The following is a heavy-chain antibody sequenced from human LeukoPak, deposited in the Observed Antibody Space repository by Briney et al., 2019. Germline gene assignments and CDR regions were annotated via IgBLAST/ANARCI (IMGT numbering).Heavy chain of an antibody. J-gene: IGHJ4*02. Sequence: ASVKVSCKASGYTFTSYYMHWVRQAPGQGLEWMGIINPSGGSTSYAQKFQGRVTMTRDTSTSTVYMELSSLRSEDTAVYYCVRDQFQGLSVAFEFDYWGQGTLVTVSS. D-gene: IGHD3-16*02. CDR3: VRDQFQGLSVAFEFDY. V-gene: IGHV1-46*01. CDR2: INPSGGST. CDR1: GYTFTSYY.